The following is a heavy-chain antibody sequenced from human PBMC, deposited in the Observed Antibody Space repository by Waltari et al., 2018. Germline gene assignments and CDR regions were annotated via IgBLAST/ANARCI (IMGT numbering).Heavy chain of an antibody. J-gene: IGHJ4*02. Sequence: QVQLQESGPGLVKPSETLSLTCTVSGGSISSYYWSWIRQPPGKGLEWIGYIYYSGSTNYNPSLKSRVTISVDTSKNQFSLKLSSVTAADTAVYYCARGYDIKTPIFDYWGQGTLVTVSS. D-gene: IGHD3-9*01. CDR3: ARGYDIKTPIFDY. CDR1: GGSISSYY. CDR2: IYYSGST. V-gene: IGHV4-59*01.